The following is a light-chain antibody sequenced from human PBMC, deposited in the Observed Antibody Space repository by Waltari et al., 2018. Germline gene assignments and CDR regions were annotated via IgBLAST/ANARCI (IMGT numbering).Light chain of an antibody. CDR3: QQYYRWWT. Sequence: EIVMTQSPATLSVSPGERATLACRASQSISSELAWYQQKPGQAPRLLIYGASTTATGIPDRFSGSGSGTEFTLTISSLQSEDFAVYYCQQYYRWWTFGLGTKVEIK. CDR2: GAS. CDR1: QSISSE. J-gene: IGKJ1*01. V-gene: IGKV3-15*01.